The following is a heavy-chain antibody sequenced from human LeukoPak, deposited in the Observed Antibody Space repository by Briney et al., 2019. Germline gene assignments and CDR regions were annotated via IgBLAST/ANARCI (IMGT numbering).Heavy chain of an antibody. V-gene: IGHV1-69*04. Sequence: SVKVSCKASGGTFSSYAIIWVRQAPGQGLEWMGRIIPILGIANYAQKFQGRVTITADKSTSTAYMELSSLRSEDTAVYYCARGDSSGPDYWGQGTLVTVSS. CDR2: IIPILGIA. CDR3: ARGDSSGPDY. J-gene: IGHJ4*02. CDR1: GGTFSSYA. D-gene: IGHD3-22*01.